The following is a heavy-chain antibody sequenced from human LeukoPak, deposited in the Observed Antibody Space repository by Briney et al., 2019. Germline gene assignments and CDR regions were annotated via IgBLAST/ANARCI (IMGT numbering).Heavy chain of an antibody. CDR2: IWYDGSNK. D-gene: IGHD3-3*01. V-gene: IGHV3-33*01. CDR3: ARGLRRPLEWLYYFDY. J-gene: IGHJ4*02. CDR1: GFTFSSYG. Sequence: GGSLRLSCAASGFTFSSYGMHWVRQAPGKGLEWVAVIWYDGSNKYYADSVKGRFTIPRDNSKNTLYLQMNSLRAEDTAVYYCARGLRRPLEWLYYFDYWGQGTLVTVSS.